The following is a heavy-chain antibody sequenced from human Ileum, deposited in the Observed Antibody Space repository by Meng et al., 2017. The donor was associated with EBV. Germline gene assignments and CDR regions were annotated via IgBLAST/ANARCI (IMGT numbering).Heavy chain of an antibody. D-gene: IGHD3-10*01. J-gene: IGHJ3*01. CDR1: GDSVSSNSVA. Sequence: QVQREQSGPGLLKPSQPPSLTCAISGDSVSSNSVAWNWIRQSPSRGLEWRGRTYQMSSYYAESVKSRISVNADTSKNQFSLQLNSVTPEDTAEYYCARGRFRTFDVWGPGTKVTVSS. CDR3: ARGRFRTFDV. V-gene: IGHV6-1*01. CDR2: TYQMSS.